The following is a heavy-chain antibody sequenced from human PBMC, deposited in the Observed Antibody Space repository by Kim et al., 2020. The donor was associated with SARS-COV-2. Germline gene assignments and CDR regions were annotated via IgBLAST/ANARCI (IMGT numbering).Heavy chain of an antibody. CDR3: ARGYWCAYYYGVDV. J-gene: IGHJ6*02. D-gene: IGHD2-8*02. CDR2: IYYSGRT. Sequence: SETLSLTCTVSGGPISSYYWSWIRQPPGKGLEWIGYIYYSGRTNYNPSLKSRVTISVDTSKNQSSLKLSSVTAADTAVYYCARGYWCAYYYGVDVWGRGSSVTDSS. CDR1: GGPISSYY. V-gene: IGHV4-59*08.